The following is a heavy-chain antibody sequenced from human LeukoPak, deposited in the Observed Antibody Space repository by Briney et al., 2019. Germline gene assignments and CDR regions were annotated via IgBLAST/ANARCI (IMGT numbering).Heavy chain of an antibody. V-gene: IGHV4-39*01. J-gene: IGHJ4*02. CDR1: GGSISSSSYY. CDR3: ARRGSGWYYFDY. Sequence: TSSETLSLTCTVSGGSISSSSYYWGWIRQPPGKGLEWIGSIYYSGSTYYNPSLKSRVTISVDTSKNQFSLKLSSVTAADTAVYYCARRGSGWYYFDYWGQGTLVTVSS. D-gene: IGHD6-19*01. CDR2: IYYSGST.